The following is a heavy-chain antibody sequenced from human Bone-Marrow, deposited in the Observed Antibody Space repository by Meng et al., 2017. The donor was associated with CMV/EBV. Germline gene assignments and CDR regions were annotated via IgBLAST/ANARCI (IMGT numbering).Heavy chain of an antibody. CDR1: GFTFSSYG. CDR2: ISYDGSNK. D-gene: IGHD6-19*01. J-gene: IGHJ4*02. V-gene: IGHV3-30*18. Sequence: ASGFTFSSYGMHWVRQAPGKGLEWVAVISYDGSNKYYADSVKGRFTISRDNSKNTLYLQMNSLRAEDTAVYYCAKDRLAKTYYFDYWGQGTLVTVSS. CDR3: AKDRLAKTYYFDY.